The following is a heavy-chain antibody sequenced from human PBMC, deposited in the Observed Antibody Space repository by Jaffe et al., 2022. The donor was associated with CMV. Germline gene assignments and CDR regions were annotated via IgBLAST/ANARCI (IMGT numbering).Heavy chain of an antibody. J-gene: IGHJ4*02. CDR3: ARHMSERGTRGFDR. CDR1: GGSITSSNF. CDR2: ISHGGTI. D-gene: IGHD2-15*01. V-gene: IGHV4-4*02. Sequence: QVQLQESGPGLLKPSGTLSLTCGVSGGSITSSNFWSWVRQPPGGGLEWIGEISHGGTINYDPSLRNRVTMSLDKFNNQLSLELTSVTAADSAIYYCARHMSERGTRGFDRWGQGTLVTVSS.